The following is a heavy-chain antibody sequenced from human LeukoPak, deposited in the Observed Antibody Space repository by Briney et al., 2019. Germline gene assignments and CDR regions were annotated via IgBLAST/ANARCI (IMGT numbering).Heavy chain of an antibody. CDR1: GGSFSGYY. Sequence: PSETLSLTCAVYGGSFSGYYWSWIRQPAGKGREWIGRMYSSVSTNYNPSLKSRVTMSVESSKHQVSLQVTSVTAADAAVYYCARVGYASSAIYVQQWGQGTLVSVSS. CDR3: ARVGYASSAIYVQQ. CDR2: MYSSVST. J-gene: IGHJ1*01. V-gene: IGHV4-59*10. D-gene: IGHD2-8*01.